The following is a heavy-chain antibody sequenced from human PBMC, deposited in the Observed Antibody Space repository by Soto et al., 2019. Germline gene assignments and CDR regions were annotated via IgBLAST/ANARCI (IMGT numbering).Heavy chain of an antibody. CDR1: GGSLSGYY. V-gene: IGHV4-34*01. D-gene: IGHD5-12*01. CDR3: ARGQEGVVATH. Sequence: QVQLQQWGAGLLKPSETLSLNCAVTGGSLSGYYWSWIRQPPGKGLEWIGEVKDGGHTNYSPSLRGRVTLSSDTSNNQFSLRLRSVTAADTGVYYCARGQEGVVATHWDQGSLVTVSS. CDR2: VKDGGHT. J-gene: IGHJ4*02.